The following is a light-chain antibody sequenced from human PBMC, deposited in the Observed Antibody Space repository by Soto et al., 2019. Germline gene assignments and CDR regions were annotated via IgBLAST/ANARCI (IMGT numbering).Light chain of an antibody. Sequence: IVLTQSPGTLSFSPGERATLSCRPSQSVSSSYLAWYQQKPGESPRLLIYGASSRAIGIPDSFSGSGSAPDFTLTIPRLELEDFAVYSCQQYHRSLFTFGPRTKVDIK. CDR1: QSVSSSY. CDR3: QQYHRSLFT. V-gene: IGKV3-20*01. CDR2: GAS. J-gene: IGKJ3*01.